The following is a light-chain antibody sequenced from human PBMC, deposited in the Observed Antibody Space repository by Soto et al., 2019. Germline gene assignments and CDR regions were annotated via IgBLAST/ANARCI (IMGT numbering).Light chain of an antibody. CDR3: WDYGTSAPWT. Sequence: VLTRSPGTLSLSPGERTTLSCRASQNIRGNELAWYQQKPGQPPRLLIYRGSSRAPGIPDRFSGRGSGGEFSLAISRLEPEDFAVYYCWDYGTSAPWTFGQGTRVEIK. V-gene: IGKV3-20*01. CDR1: QNIRGNE. CDR2: RGS. J-gene: IGKJ1*01.